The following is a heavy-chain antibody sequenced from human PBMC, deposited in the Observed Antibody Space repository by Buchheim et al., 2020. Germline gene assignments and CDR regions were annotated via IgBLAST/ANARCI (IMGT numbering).Heavy chain of an antibody. V-gene: IGHV3-21*01. CDR1: GFTFSSYS. J-gene: IGHJ6*02. CDR3: ARDVLMWEPNTKINDYYYYGMDV. CDR2: ISSSSSYI. D-gene: IGHD1-26*01. Sequence: EVQLVESGGGLVQPGGSLRLSCAASGFTFSSYSMNWVRQAPGKGLEWVSSISSSSSYIYYADSVKGRFTISRDNAKNSLYLQMNSLRAEDTAVYYCARDVLMWEPNTKINDYYYYGMDVWGQGTT.